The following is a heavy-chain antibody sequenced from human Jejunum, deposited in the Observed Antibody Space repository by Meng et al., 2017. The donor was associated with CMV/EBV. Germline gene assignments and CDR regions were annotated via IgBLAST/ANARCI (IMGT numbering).Heavy chain of an antibody. CDR1: SSSHW. CDR3: ARGHCTRTSCYTGAFDH. CDR2: ISPTEAS. V-gene: IGHV4-4*02. D-gene: IGHD2-2*02. J-gene: IGHJ4*02. Sequence: SSSHWWGGVRQPPGKGLEWIGEISPTEASNYNPSLKSRVSMSVDRSKNQFSLKVRSVTAADTAVYYCARGHCTRTSCYTGAFDHWGQGILVTVSS.